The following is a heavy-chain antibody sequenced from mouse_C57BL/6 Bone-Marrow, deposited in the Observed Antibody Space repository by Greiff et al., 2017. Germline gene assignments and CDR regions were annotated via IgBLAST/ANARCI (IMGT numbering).Heavy chain of an antibody. V-gene: IGHV1-50*01. CDR1: GYTFTSYW. Sequence: QVQLQQPGAELVKPGASVKLSCKASGYTFTSYWMQWVKQRPGQGLEWIGEIDPSDSYTNLNQKLKGKATLTVDTSSSTAYMQLSSLTSEDSAVYYCARDDYYAMDYWGQGTSVTVSS. J-gene: IGHJ4*01. CDR3: ARDDYYAMDY. CDR2: IDPSDSYT.